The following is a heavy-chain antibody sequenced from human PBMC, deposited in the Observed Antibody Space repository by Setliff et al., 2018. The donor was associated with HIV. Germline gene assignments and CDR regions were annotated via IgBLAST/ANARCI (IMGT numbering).Heavy chain of an antibody. CDR3: ARQFRYPNRAVAGVDY. Sequence: PSETLSLTCSVSSGSMTGHYWTWVRQPPGKGLEWIGYLHSLGSSRVSDTPNYSPSLKSRITISLDTSKRQFSLKLSSVTAADTAIYFCARQFRYPNRAVAGVDYWGQGTLVTVSS. D-gene: IGHD6-19*01. J-gene: IGHJ4*02. CDR2: LHSLGSSRVSDTP. CDR1: SGSMTGHY. V-gene: IGHV4-59*08.